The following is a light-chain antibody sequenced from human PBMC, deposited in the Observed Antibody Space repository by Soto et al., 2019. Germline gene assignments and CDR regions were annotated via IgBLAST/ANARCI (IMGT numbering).Light chain of an antibody. V-gene: IGLV3-21*02. CDR1: NIGSKS. J-gene: IGLJ2*01. CDR2: NNN. Sequence: SYVLTQPPSVSVAPGQTARINCGGNNIGSKSVHWYQQKPGQAPVLVVYNNNDRPSGIPERFSGSNSGNTATLTISRVEAGDEADYYCQVWDSSSDHVVFGGGTKVTVL. CDR3: QVWDSSSDHVV.